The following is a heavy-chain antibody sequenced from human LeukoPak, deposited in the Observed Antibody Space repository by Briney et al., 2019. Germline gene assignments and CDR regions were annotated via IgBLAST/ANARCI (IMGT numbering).Heavy chain of an antibody. V-gene: IGHV3-21*01. D-gene: IGHD4-17*01. J-gene: IGHJ1*01. Sequence: GGPLSPSCAPSDFTSSSYSRTWVRRAPGRGLGWASSISSSSSYIYYADSVKGRFTISRDNAKNSLYLQMNSLRAEDTAVYYCAKDPRYGDYYYALEYFQHWGQGTLVTVSS. CDR1: DFTSSSYS. CDR3: AKDPRYGDYYYALEYFQH. CDR2: ISSSSSYI.